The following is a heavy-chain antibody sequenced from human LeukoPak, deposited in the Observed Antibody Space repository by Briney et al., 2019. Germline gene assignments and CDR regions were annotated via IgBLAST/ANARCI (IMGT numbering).Heavy chain of an antibody. CDR1: GFTFSSYS. D-gene: IGHD6-19*01. J-gene: IGHJ4*02. V-gene: IGHV3-21*01. CDR2: ISRRSSYI. Sequence: GGSLRLFCAASGFTFSSYSMNWVRQAPGEGLEWVSSISRRSSYIYYAASLKGGFSISRDNATNSLFLQMNSLRAEDTAVYYCARYAVAGIDYWGQGTLVTVSS. CDR3: ARYAVAGIDY.